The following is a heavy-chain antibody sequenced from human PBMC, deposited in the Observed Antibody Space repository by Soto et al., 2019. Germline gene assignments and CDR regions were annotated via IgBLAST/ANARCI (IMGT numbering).Heavy chain of an antibody. Sequence: SETLSLTCTVSGGSTNSRSDYWGWIRQPPGKGLEWIGSVYYSGSTHDNPSLQSRVTISVDTSRNQFSLNLISVTAADTAVYFCARQPRGPGDGERGLYFDDWGQGTLVIVSS. CDR1: GGSTNSRSDY. D-gene: IGHD2-21*01. J-gene: IGHJ4*02. CDR3: ARQPRGPGDGERGLYFDD. V-gene: IGHV4-39*01. CDR2: VYYSGST.